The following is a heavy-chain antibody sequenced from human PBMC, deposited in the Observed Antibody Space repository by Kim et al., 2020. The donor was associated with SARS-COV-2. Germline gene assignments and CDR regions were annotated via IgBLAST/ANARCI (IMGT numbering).Heavy chain of an antibody. D-gene: IGHD3-9*01. J-gene: IGHJ5*02. V-gene: IGHV7-4-1*02. CDR3: ARGYDIMTGYYIGFDP. Sequence: ASVKISCKASGYTFTSYVMNWVRQAPGQGLEWMGWINTKTGNSTYAQGFTGRFVLSLDTSVRTAFLQINSLKAEDTAVYYCARGYDIMTGYYIGFDPWGQGTLVTVSS. CDR2: INTKTGNS. CDR1: GYTFTSYV.